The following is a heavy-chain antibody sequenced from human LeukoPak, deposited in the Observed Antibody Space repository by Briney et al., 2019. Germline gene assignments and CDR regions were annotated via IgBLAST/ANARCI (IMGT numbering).Heavy chain of an antibody. V-gene: IGHV4-59*01. J-gene: IGHJ4*02. CDR3: ARGHIYCFDY. D-gene: IGHD3-3*02. Sequence: SETLSLTGTVSGGSSSGYYWTWIRQPPGKGLEWIGYMYYSGSTNYNPSLKSRVTISVDTSKNQLSLKLRSVTAADTAVYYCARGHIYCFDYWGQGTLVTVSS. CDR1: GGSSSGYY. CDR2: MYYSGST.